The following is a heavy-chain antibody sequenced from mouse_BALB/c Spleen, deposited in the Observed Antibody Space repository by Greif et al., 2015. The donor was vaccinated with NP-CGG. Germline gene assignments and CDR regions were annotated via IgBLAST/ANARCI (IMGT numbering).Heavy chain of an antibody. CDR3: ARYDGYYYYAMDY. J-gene: IGHJ4*01. CDR2: ISSGGGST. V-gene: IGHV5-12-1*01. Sequence: DVMLVESGGGLVKPGGSLKLSCAASGFAFSSYDMSWVRQTPEKRLEWVAYISSGGGSTYYPDTVKGRFTISRDNAKNTLYLQMSSLKSEDTAMYYCARYDGYYYYAMDYWGQGTSVTVFS. CDR1: GFAFSSYD. D-gene: IGHD2-3*01.